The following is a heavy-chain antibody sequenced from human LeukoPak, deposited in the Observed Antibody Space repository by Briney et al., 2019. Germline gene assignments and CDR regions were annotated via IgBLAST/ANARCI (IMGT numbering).Heavy chain of an antibody. CDR1: GFSFYSSS. Sequence: GGSLRLSCAASGFSFYSSSMSWVRQAPGKGLEWVSYIDSSASTIYYADSVRGRFTISRDNADNSLYLQMNSLRDEDTAVYYCARAPVVRGVITSFDQWGQGTLVTVTS. CDR3: ARAPVVRGVITSFDQ. D-gene: IGHD3-10*01. J-gene: IGHJ4*02. V-gene: IGHV3-48*02. CDR2: IDSSASTI.